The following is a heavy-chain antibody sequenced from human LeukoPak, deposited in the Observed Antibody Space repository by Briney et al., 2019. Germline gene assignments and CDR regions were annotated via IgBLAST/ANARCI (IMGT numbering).Heavy chain of an antibody. V-gene: IGHV3-66*02. CDR3: ARGGWGRYFDY. Sequence: PGGSLRLSCAASGFTFSSYEMNWVRQAPGKGLEWVSVIYSGGSTYYADSVKGRFTISRDNSKNTLYLQMNSLRAEDTAVYYCARGGWGRYFDYWGQGTLVTVSS. J-gene: IGHJ4*02. CDR1: GFTFSSYE. D-gene: IGHD3-16*01. CDR2: IYSGGST.